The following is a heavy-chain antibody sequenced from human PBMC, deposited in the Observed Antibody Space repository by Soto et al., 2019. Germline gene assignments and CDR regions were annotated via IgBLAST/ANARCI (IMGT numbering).Heavy chain of an antibody. J-gene: IGHJ4*02. D-gene: IGHD2-2*02. CDR2: INLNSGGT. CDR3: ARQLSPYTDFDY. CDR1: GYTFTGYY. V-gene: IGHV1-2*04. Sequence: QVQLVQSGAEVKKPGASVKVSCKASGYTFTGYYMHWVRQAPGQGLEWMGWINLNSGGTNYAQKFQGWVTMTRDTSISTAYMELSRLRSYDTAVYYCARQLSPYTDFDYWGQGTLVTVSS.